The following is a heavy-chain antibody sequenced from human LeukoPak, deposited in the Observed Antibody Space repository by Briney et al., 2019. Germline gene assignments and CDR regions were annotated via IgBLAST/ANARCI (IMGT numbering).Heavy chain of an antibody. CDR1: GFTFSSYS. Sequence: GGSLRLSCAASGFTFSSYSMNWVRQAPGKGLEWVSYISSSSSTIYYADSVKGRFTISRDNAKNSLYLQMNSLRAEDTAVYYCARDKVIRTYSSSWLRSKPGQFDPWGQGTLVTVSS. J-gene: IGHJ5*02. CDR3: ARDKVIRTYSSSWLRSKPGQFDP. CDR2: ISSSSSTI. D-gene: IGHD6-13*01. V-gene: IGHV3-48*01.